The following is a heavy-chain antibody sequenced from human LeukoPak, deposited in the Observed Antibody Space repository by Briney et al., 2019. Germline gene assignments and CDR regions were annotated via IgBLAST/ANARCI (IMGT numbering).Heavy chain of an antibody. CDR2: IYYSGST. CDR1: GGSISSYY. CDR3: ARGPSIYCGGDCYPFDY. D-gene: IGHD2-21*02. Sequence: SETLSLTCTVSGGSISSYYWSWIRQPPGKGLEWIGYIYYSGSTNYNPSLKSRVTISVDTSKNQFSLKLSSVTAADTAVYYCARGPSIYCGGDCYPFDYWGQGTLVTVSS. V-gene: IGHV4-59*01. J-gene: IGHJ4*02.